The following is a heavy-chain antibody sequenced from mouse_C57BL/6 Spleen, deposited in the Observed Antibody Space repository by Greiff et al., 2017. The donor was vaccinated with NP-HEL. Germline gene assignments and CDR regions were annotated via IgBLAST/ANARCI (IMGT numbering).Heavy chain of an antibody. CDR1: GFTFSSYA. CDR3: TRALLLLYAMDY. V-gene: IGHV5-9-1*02. J-gene: IGHJ4*01. D-gene: IGHD2-10*01. CDR2: ISSGGDYI. Sequence: EVHLVESGEGLVKPGGSLKLSCAASGFTFSSYAMSWVRQTPEKRLEWVAYISSGGDYIYYADTVKGRFTISRDNARNTLYLQMSSLKSEDTAMYYCTRALLLLYAMDYWGQGTSVTVSS.